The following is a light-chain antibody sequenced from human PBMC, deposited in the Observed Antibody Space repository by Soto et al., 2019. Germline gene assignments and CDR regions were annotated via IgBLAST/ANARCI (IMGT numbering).Light chain of an antibody. J-gene: IGKJ1*01. V-gene: IGKV3-20*01. CDR2: GTS. CDR3: QQYAGSPWT. CDR1: QTICRNY. Sequence: EVVLTQSPATLSVSPGERATLCCRASQTICRNYLACYKQKHRQAPSLLIFGTSTRATGIRDRFRGSGSGTDFSLTISRLEPEDFAVYYCQQYAGSPWTFGQGTKVDIK.